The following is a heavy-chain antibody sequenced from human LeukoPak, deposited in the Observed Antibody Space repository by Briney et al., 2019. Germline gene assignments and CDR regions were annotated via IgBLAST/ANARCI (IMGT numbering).Heavy chain of an antibody. D-gene: IGHD5-24*01. Sequence: GASVKVSCKASGGTFSSYAISWVRQAPGQGLEWMGGIIPIFGTANYAQKSQGRVTITADESTSTAYMELSSLRSEDTAVYYCARGHQVEMATIYYWGQGTLVTVSS. V-gene: IGHV1-69*13. CDR3: ARGHQVEMATIYY. J-gene: IGHJ4*02. CDR1: GGTFSSYA. CDR2: IIPIFGTA.